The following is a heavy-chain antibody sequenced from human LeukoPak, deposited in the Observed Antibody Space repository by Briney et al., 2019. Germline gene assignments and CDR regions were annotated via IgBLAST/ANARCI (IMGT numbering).Heavy chain of an antibody. CDR2: INPHSGGT. CDR1: GYTFTGYY. CDR3: AKRFERTYYFDY. V-gene: IGHV1-2*02. D-gene: IGHD3-10*01. Sequence: ASVKVSCKASGYTFTGYYMHWVRQAPGQGLEWMGWINPHSGGTNYAQKFQGRVTMTRDTSISTAYMELSSLRSDDMAMYYCAKRFERTYYFDYWGQGTLVTVSS. J-gene: IGHJ4*02.